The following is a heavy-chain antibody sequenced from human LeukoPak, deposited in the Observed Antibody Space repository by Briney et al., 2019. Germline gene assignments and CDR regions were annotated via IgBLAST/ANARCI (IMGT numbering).Heavy chain of an antibody. CDR2: IHYSGST. D-gene: IGHD1-14*01. V-gene: IGHV4-59*01. CDR1: GGSFSDYY. J-gene: IGHJ6*03. Sequence: KPSETLSLTCAVYGGSFSDYYWTWIRQPPGKGLEWIGYIHYSGSTNYNPSLKSRVTISVDTSKNQFSLKLSSVTAADTAVYYCARASITYYYYYYMGVWGKGTTVTVSS. CDR3: ARASITYYYYYYMGV.